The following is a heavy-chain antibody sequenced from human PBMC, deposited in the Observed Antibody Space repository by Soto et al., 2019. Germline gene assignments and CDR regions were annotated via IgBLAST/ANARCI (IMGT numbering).Heavy chain of an antibody. Sequence: GGSLRLSCAGSGFMFSSYAIHWVRQAPGKGLEWVSGISGSGGSTYYADSARGRFTISRDTSKNTLYLQMSSLRAEDTAVYYCAKDVNYDFWSGYETYYFDYWGQGTLVTVSS. J-gene: IGHJ4*02. CDR2: ISGSGGST. V-gene: IGHV3-23*01. CDR1: GFMFSSYA. D-gene: IGHD3-3*01. CDR3: AKDVNYDFWSGYETYYFDY.